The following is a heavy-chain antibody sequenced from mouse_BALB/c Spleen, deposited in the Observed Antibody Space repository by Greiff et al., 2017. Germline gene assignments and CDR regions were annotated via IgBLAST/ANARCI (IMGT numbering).Heavy chain of an antibody. CDR3: ARGGYYGSSYVENYFDD. Sequence: VQLVESGPGLVAPSQSLSITCTVSGFSLTSYGVHWVRQPPGKGLEWLGVIWAGGSTNYNSALMSRLSISKDNSKSQVFLKMNSLQTDDTAMYYCARGGYYGSSYVENYFDDWGQGTTLTVSS. D-gene: IGHD1-1*01. J-gene: IGHJ2*01. CDR2: IWAGGST. CDR1: GFSLTSYG. V-gene: IGHV2-9*02.